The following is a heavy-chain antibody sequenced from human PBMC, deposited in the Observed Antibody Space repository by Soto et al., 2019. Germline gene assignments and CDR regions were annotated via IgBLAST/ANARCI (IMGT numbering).Heavy chain of an antibody. Sequence: ASVKVSCKVSGYTLTELAMHWVRQAPGKGLEWMGGFDPEDGETIYAQKFQGRVTMTEDTSTDTAYMELSSLRSEDTAVYYCATASRSSSPPPYWGQGTLVTVSS. D-gene: IGHD6-6*01. J-gene: IGHJ4*02. CDR2: FDPEDGET. CDR1: GYTLTELA. V-gene: IGHV1-24*01. CDR3: ATASRSSSPPPY.